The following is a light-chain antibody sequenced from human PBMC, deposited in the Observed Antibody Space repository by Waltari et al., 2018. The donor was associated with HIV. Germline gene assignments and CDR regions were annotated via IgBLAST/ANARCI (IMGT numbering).Light chain of an antibody. Sequence: EIVMTQSPATLSMSPGERATLPCRASQNIINNLAWYQQKPGQAPRLLIYAASTMAIGIPARFSGSGYWTDFTLTISSLQSEDIAGYYCQQYNTWPLTFGGGTKVEIK. J-gene: IGKJ4*01. CDR3: QQYNTWPLT. CDR2: AAS. CDR1: QNIINN. V-gene: IGKV3-15*01.